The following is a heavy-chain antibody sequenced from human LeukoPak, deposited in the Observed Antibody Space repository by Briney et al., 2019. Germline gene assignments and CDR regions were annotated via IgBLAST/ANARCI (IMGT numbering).Heavy chain of an antibody. CDR1: GFTFSSYA. V-gene: IGHV3-23*01. Sequence: GGSLRLSCAASGFTFSSYAMSWVRQAPGKGLEWVSAISGSGGSTYYADSVKGRFTISRDNSKNTLYLQMNGLRAEDTAVYYCAKDPLYGSGSYFAGQFDYWGQGTLVTVSS. D-gene: IGHD3-10*01. CDR3: AKDPLYGSGSYFAGQFDY. CDR2: ISGSGGST. J-gene: IGHJ4*02.